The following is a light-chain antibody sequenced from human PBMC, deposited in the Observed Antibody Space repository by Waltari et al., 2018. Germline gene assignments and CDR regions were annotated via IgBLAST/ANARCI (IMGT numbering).Light chain of an antibody. CDR3: CSYAGSVV. V-gene: IGLV2-23*02. CDR1: SSYVGNYNL. CDR2: EVS. J-gene: IGLJ2*01. Sequence: QSALTQPASVSGSPGQSLTISCTGTSSYVGNYNLVSWYQQHPGKAPKLMIYEVSKRPSGVSNRFSGSKSGNTASLTISGLQAEDEADYYCCSYAGSVVFGGGTKLTVL.